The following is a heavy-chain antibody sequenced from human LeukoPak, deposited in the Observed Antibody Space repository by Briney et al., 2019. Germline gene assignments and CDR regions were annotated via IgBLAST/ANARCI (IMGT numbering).Heavy chain of an antibody. J-gene: IGHJ6*03. V-gene: IGHV4-39*07. CDR3: ARVEYINSLTLYYYCYYIDV. Sequence: SETLSLTCTVSGGSISSSSYYWGWIRQPPGKGLEWIGSIYYSGSTYYNPSLKSRVTISVDTSKNQFSLKLTSVTAADTAVYYCARVEYINSLTLYYYCYYIDVWGKGTTVTVSS. CDR2: IYYSGST. D-gene: IGHD6-6*01. CDR1: GGSISSSSYY.